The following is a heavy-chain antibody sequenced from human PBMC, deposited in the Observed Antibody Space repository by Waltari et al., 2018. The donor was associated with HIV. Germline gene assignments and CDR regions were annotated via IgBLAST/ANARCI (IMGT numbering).Heavy chain of an antibody. V-gene: IGHV3-7*01. J-gene: IGHJ6*02. CDR3: ASIEYSGRSYYYYGMDV. CDR2: IKQDGSGK. CDR1: GFTFSSYW. D-gene: IGHD5-12*01. Sequence: EVQLVESGGGLVQPGGSLRLSCAASGFTFSSYWMSWVRQAPGKGLEWVANIKQDGSGKYYGDSVKGRFTISRDNAKNSLYLQMNSLRAEDTAVYYCASIEYSGRSYYYYGMDVWGQGTTVTVSS.